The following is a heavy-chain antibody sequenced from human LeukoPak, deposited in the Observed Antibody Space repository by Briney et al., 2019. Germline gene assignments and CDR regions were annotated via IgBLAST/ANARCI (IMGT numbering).Heavy chain of an antibody. V-gene: IGHV3-7*01. CDR2: IKQDGSEK. Sequence: GGSLRLSCAASGFTFSSYWMSWVRQAPGKGLEWVANIKQDGSEKYYVDSVKGRFTISRDNAKNSLYLQMNSLRAEDTAVYFCARSRMVYYYDSSGYGDYWGQGTLVTVSS. CDR1: GFTFSSYW. CDR3: ARSRMVYYYDSSGYGDY. D-gene: IGHD3-22*01. J-gene: IGHJ4*02.